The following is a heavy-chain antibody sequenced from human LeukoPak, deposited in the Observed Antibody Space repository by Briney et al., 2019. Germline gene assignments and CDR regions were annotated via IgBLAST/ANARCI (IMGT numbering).Heavy chain of an antibody. CDR2: IYSGGST. D-gene: IGHD5-24*01. Sequence: PGGSLRLSCAASGFTVSSNYTSWVRQAPGKGLEWVSVIYSGGSTSYADSVKGRFTISRDNSKNTLYLQMNSLRAEDTAVYYCARDARDGYNSGAPYFDYWGQGTLVTVSS. J-gene: IGHJ4*02. CDR3: ARDARDGYNSGAPYFDY. CDR1: GFTVSSNY. V-gene: IGHV3-66*02.